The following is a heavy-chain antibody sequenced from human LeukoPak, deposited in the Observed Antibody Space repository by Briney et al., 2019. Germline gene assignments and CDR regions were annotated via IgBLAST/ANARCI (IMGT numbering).Heavy chain of an antibody. CDR2: IRYNGNNQ. CDR3: AKDRAYVAMVRGVLDY. J-gene: IGHJ4*02. V-gene: IGHV3-30*02. CDR1: GFTFSNYV. D-gene: IGHD3-10*01. Sequence: GGSLRLSCAASGFTFSNYVMHWVRQAPGKGLEWVAFIRYNGNNQHYADSVKGRFTISRDNSKDTLYLQMNSLRADDTAVYYCAKDRAYVAMVRGVLDYWGQGTLVTVSS.